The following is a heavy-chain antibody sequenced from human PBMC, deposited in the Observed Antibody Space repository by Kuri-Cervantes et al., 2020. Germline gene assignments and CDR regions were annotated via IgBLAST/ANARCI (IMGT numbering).Heavy chain of an antibody. J-gene: IGHJ4*02. V-gene: IGHV1-18*04. CDR3: ARNYYDSSGYDY. CDR1: GYTFTSYY. CDR2: ISAYNGNT. D-gene: IGHD3-22*01. Sequence: ASVKVSCKASGYTFTSYYMHWVRQAPGQGLEWMGWISAYNGNTNYAQKLQGRVTMTTDTSTSTAYMELSSLRSEDTAVYYCARNYYDSSGYDYWGQGTLVTVSS.